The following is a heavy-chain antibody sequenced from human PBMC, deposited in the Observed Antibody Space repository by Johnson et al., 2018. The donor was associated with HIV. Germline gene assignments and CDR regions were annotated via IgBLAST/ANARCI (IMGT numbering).Heavy chain of an antibody. CDR3: ARGIGGAGDDAFDI. CDR2: INWNGGSK. D-gene: IGHD6-19*01. V-gene: IGHV3-20*04. CDR1: GFTFDDYG. J-gene: IGHJ3*02. Sequence: VLLVESGGGVVRPGGSLRLSCAASGFTFDDYGMSWVRQAPGKGLEWVSGINWNGGSKGYGDSVKGRFTISRENAKNSLYMQMNSLRAEDTALYYCARGIGGAGDDAFDIWGQGTMVTVSS.